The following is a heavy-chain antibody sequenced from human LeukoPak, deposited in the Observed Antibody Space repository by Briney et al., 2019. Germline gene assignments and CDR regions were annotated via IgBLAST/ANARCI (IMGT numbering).Heavy chain of an antibody. CDR3: ARDGSSSGVEITFDI. CDR2: IIPILGIA. D-gene: IGHD6-19*01. V-gene: IGHV1-69*04. CDR1: GGTFSSYA. J-gene: IGHJ3*02. Sequence: GASVKVSCKASGGTFSSYAISWVRQAPGQGLEWMGRIIPILGIANYAQKFQGRVTITADKSTSTAYMELSSLRPEDTAVYYCARDGSSSGVEITFDIWGQGTMVTVSS.